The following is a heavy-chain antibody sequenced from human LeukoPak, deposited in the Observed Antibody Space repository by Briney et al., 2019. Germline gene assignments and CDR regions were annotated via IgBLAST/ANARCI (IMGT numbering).Heavy chain of an antibody. J-gene: IGHJ4*02. CDR2: ISSGGSYI. V-gene: IGHV3-21*01. CDR1: GFTFSDYA. CDR3: ARGPALYCTSSSCLDGVD. D-gene: IGHD2-2*01. Sequence: GGSLRLSCAASGFTFSDYAMNWVRQAPGKGLEWVSSISSGGSYISYADSVKGRSTVSRDNAKDSLFLQMRSLRDEDTAVYYCARGPALYCTSSSCLDGVDWGQGTLVSVSS.